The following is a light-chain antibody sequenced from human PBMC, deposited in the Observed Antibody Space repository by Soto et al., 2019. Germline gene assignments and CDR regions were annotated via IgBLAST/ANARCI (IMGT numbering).Light chain of an antibody. Sequence: EIVLTQSPGTLSLSPVERATLSCRASQSVTSSYLAWYQQKPGQAPRLLMYAASSRATGIPDRFSGSGSGTDFTLTISRLEAEDFAVYYCQQRSNWPPITFGQGTRLEIK. V-gene: IGKV3D-20*02. CDR3: QQRSNWPPIT. CDR1: QSVTSSY. CDR2: AAS. J-gene: IGKJ5*01.